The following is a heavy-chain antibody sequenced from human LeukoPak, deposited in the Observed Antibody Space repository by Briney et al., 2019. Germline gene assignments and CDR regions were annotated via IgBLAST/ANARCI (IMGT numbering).Heavy chain of an antibody. V-gene: IGHV3-74*01. CDR1: GFTFSSDW. D-gene: IGHD2-8*02. CDR3: ARDSAECTGGYCYLVY. Sequence: PGGSLRLSCAASGFTFSSDWMHWVRQARGKGLVWVSRIKSDGSSTRYADSVKGRFTISRDNAKNTLYLQMNSLRAEDTAVYYCARDSAECTGGYCYLVYWGQGTLVTVSS. J-gene: IGHJ4*02. CDR2: IKSDGSST.